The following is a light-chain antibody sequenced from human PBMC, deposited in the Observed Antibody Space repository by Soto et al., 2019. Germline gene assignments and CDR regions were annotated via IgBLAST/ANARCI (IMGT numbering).Light chain of an antibody. CDR1: QSVSTF. CDR3: QQRARWPMP. V-gene: IGKV3-11*01. CDR2: DTF. Sequence: EVMLTQSPATLSLSPGERATLSCRASQSVSTFVAWYQHKPGQAPRPVIYDTFKRATGVPDRFSGGGSGTDFTLIISSLEPEDFGVYYCQQRARWPMPFGQGTRLELK. J-gene: IGKJ5*01.